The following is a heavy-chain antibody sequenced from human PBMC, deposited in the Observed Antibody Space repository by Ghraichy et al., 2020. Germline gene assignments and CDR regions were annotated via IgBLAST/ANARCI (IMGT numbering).Heavy chain of an antibody. CDR3: ARVPYDNSGYYYNHLATYGMDV. CDR2: ISYDGSDK. J-gene: IGHJ6*02. V-gene: IGHV3-30*04. CDR1: GFTFSNYA. Sequence: GGSLRLSCAVSGFTFSNYAMHWVCQAPGKGLEWVALISYDGSDKYYADSVKGRFTISRDNSKNTLYLQMNSLRTEDTAVYYCARVPYDNSGYYYNHLATYGMDVWGQGTTVTVSS. D-gene: IGHD3-22*01.